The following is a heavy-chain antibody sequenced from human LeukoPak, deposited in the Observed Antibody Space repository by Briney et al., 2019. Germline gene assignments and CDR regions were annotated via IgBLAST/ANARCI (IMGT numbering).Heavy chain of an antibody. V-gene: IGHV1-18*01. D-gene: IGHD2-15*01. Sequence: ASVKVSCKTSGYAFTSYGLNWVRQAPGQGLEWVGWVSGHNGNTDYAPRFQGRVTMTTDTSTKTAYMELSSLTSDDTAVYYCARDTGLTHYFDPWGQGTLVTVSS. CDR1: GYAFTSYG. J-gene: IGHJ5*02. CDR3: ARDTGLTHYFDP. CDR2: VSGHNGNT.